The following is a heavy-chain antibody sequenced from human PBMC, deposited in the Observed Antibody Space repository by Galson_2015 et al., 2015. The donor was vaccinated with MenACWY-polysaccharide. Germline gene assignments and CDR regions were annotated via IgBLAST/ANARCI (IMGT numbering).Heavy chain of an antibody. Sequence: ETLSLPCAVSGSSISGDYHWGWLRQPQGKGLEWLANIHPSGETYYKPSLRIRFPIFVDMSSNQFSLKVSYVAAADTAVYYCVRGMEDSGRYNFGYWGRGTLVTVSS. CDR2: IHPSGET. CDR1: GSSISGDYH. D-gene: IGHD1-26*01. J-gene: IGHJ4*02. V-gene: IGHV4-38-2*01. CDR3: VRGMEDSGRYNFGY.